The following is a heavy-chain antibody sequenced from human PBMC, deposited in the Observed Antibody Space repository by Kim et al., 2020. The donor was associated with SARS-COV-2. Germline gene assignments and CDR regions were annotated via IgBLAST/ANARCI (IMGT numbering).Heavy chain of an antibody. Sequence: SETLSLTCAVYGGSFSGYYWSWIRQPPGKGLEWIGEINHSGSTNYNPSLKSRVTISVDTSKNQFSLKLSSVTAADTAVYYCASGGTNYYDSSGYYKDDYWGQGTLVTVSS. D-gene: IGHD3-22*01. CDR3: ASGGTNYYDSSGYYKDDY. CDR1: GGSFSGYY. J-gene: IGHJ4*02. CDR2: INHSGST. V-gene: IGHV4-34*01.